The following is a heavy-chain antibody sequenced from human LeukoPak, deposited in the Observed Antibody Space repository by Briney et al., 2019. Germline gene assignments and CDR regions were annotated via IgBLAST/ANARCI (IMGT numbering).Heavy chain of an antibody. CDR2: IYYSGTT. Sequence: SETLSLTCTVSGGSISSSSYYWGWIRQPPGKGLEWIASIYYSGTTYYNSSLKSRVARSVDTSKNQFSLKLTSVTAADTAVYFCARVVAVIRAPYFDYWGQGSQLTVSS. CDR1: GGSISSSSYY. J-gene: IGHJ4*02. V-gene: IGHV4-39*01. D-gene: IGHD2-15*01. CDR3: ARVVAVIRAPYFDY.